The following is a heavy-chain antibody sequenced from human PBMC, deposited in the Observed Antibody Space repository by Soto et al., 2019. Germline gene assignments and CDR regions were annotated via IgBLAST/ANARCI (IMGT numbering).Heavy chain of an antibody. CDR1: GGSISRYY. J-gene: IGHJ5*02. CDR3: ARATIAADGTGRFDP. V-gene: IGHV4-59*01. Sequence: QVQLQESGPGLVKPSETLSLTCTVSGGSISRYYWSWIRQPPGRGLEWIGYIYYTGSTNYNPSLKSRVTISVDTSKNQFSLKLSAVTGAGTAVYSCARATIAADGTGRFDPWGQGTLVTVSS. D-gene: IGHD6-13*01. CDR2: IYYTGST.